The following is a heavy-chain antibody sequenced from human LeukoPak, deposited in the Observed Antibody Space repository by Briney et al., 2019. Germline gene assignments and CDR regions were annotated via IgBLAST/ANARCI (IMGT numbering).Heavy chain of an antibody. CDR1: GFTFNSYA. Sequence: GGSLRLSCAASGFTFNSYAMTWVRQAPGKGLEWVSSISGRGDETYSADSVKGRFTISRDNSKNTLYLQMNSLRAEDTAVYYCAKGQSRDDFWSGYLPHFDYWGQGTLVTVFS. J-gene: IGHJ4*02. CDR3: AKGQSRDDFWSGYLPHFDY. CDR2: ISGRGDET. V-gene: IGHV3-23*01. D-gene: IGHD3-3*01.